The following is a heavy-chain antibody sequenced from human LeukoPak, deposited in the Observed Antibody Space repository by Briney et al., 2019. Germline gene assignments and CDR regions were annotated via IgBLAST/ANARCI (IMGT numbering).Heavy chain of an antibody. J-gene: IGHJ4*02. D-gene: IGHD3-10*01. Sequence: GGSLRLSCAASGFTFSNCNMNWVRQAPGKGLEWVSSISSSSSYIYYADSVKGRFTISRDNSKNTLYLQMNSLRAEDTAVYYCAKDLPGYYYGSGSYYMPLPFDYWGQGTLVTVSS. CDR1: GFTFSNCN. CDR3: AKDLPGYYYGSGSYYMPLPFDY. V-gene: IGHV3-21*04. CDR2: ISSSSSYI.